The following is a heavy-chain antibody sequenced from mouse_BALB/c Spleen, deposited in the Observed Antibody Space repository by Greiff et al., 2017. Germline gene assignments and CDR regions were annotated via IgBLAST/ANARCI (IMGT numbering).Heavy chain of an antibody. CDR2: INPSTGYT. Sequence: LQESGAELAKPGASVKMSCKASGYTFTSYWMHWVKQRPGQGLEWIGYINPSTGYTEYNQKFKDKATLTADKSSSTAYMQLSSLTSEDSAVYYCARVRAYAMDYWGQGTSVTVSS. D-gene: IGHD2-14*01. V-gene: IGHV1-7*01. CDR3: ARVRAYAMDY. CDR1: GYTFTSYW. J-gene: IGHJ4*01.